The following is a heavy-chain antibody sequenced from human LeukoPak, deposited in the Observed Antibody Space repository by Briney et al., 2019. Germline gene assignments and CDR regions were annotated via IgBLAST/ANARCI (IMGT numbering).Heavy chain of an antibody. D-gene: IGHD1-26*01. V-gene: IGHV3-23*01. J-gene: IGHJ4*02. Sequence: GGSLRLSCAASGFTFSSYGMHWVRQAPEKGLEWVATISGSGGGTYYADSVKGRFTISRDDSKNTLYLQMNSLRAEDTAVYYCAKDLGRYRNNYFDYGGQGTLVTVSS. CDR2: ISGSGGGT. CDR3: AKDLGRYRNNYFDY. CDR1: GFTFSSYG.